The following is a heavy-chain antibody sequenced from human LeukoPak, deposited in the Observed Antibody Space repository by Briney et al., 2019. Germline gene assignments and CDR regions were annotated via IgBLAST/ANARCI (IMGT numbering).Heavy chain of an antibody. J-gene: IGHJ6*02. CDR2: ISSSSSTI. Sequence: GGSLRLSCAASGFTFSSYSMNWVRQAPGKGLEWVSYISSSSSTIYYADSVKGRFTISRDNAKNSLYLQMNRLRAEDTAVYYCAGDLGSKYYDFWSGYYIYYYGMDVWGQGTTVTVSS. CDR1: GFTFSSYS. D-gene: IGHD3-3*01. CDR3: AGDLGSKYYDFWSGYYIYYYGMDV. V-gene: IGHV3-48*01.